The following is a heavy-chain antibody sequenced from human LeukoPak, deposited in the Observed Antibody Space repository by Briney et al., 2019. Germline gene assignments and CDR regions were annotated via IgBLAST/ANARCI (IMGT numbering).Heavy chain of an antibody. D-gene: IGHD6-19*01. CDR2: ISHSGST. CDR3: ARGLAGYSSGWYRSKVAFDI. CDR1: GGSFSGYY. Sequence: SETLSLTCAVYGGSFSGYYWSWIRQPQGKGLEWIGEISHSGSTNYNPSLKSRVTISVDTSKNQFSLKLSSVTAADTAVYYCARGLAGYSSGWYRSKVAFDIWGQGTMVTVSS. J-gene: IGHJ3*02. V-gene: IGHV4-34*01.